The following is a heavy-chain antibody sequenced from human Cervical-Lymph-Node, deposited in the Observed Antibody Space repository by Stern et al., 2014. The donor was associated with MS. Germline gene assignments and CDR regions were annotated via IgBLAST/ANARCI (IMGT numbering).Heavy chain of an antibody. J-gene: IGHJ4*02. Sequence: QLQLQESGPGLVKPSGTLSLTCAVSGGSISSSNWWSWVRQPPGKGLEWXGEIYNSGTPNYNPSLKSRVTISVDKSKNQFSLKLSSVTAADTAVYYCARGRNAVTHYFDYWGQGTLVTVSS. D-gene: IGHD1-1*01. CDR1: GGSISSSNW. V-gene: IGHV4-4*02. CDR2: IYNSGTP. CDR3: ARGRNAVTHYFDY.